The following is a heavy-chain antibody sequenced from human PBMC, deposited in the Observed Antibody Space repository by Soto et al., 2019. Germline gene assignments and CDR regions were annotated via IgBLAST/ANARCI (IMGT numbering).Heavy chain of an antibody. D-gene: IGHD4-4*01. CDR1: GFTFSSYG. J-gene: IGHJ2*01. CDR3: ARDPLHPYWYFDL. Sequence: GGSLRLSCAASGFTFSSYGMHWVRQAPGKGLEWVAVIWYDGSNKYYADSVKGRFTISRDNSKNTLYLQMNSLRAEDTAVYYCARDPLHPYWYFDLWGRGTLVTVSS. V-gene: IGHV3-33*01. CDR2: IWYDGSNK.